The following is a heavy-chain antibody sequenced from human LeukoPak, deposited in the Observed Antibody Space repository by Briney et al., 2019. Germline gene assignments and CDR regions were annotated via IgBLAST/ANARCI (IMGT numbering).Heavy chain of an antibody. J-gene: IGHJ4*02. CDR1: GGTFSNYA. CDR3: ARGTYYDILTGSRTFDY. Sequence: SVKVSCKASGGTFSNYAISWVRQAPGQGLEWMGRIIPILGIANYAQKFQGRVTITADKSTSTAYMELRSLRSDDTAVYYCARGTYYDILTGSRTFDYWGQGTLFTVSS. D-gene: IGHD3-9*01. V-gene: IGHV1-69*04. CDR2: IIPILGIA.